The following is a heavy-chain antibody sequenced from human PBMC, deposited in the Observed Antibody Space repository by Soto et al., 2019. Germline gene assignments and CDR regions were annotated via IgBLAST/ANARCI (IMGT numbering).Heavy chain of an antibody. CDR2: IIPIFGTA. Sequence: ASVKVSCKASVGTFSSYAISWVRQAPGQGLEWMGGIIPIFGTANYAQKFQGRVTVTADKSTSTAYMELSSLRSEDTAVYYCARGSSWTGYYYYYGMDVWGQGTTVTVSS. D-gene: IGHD6-13*01. V-gene: IGHV1-69*06. CDR1: VGTFSSYA. J-gene: IGHJ6*02. CDR3: ARGSSWTGYYYYYGMDV.